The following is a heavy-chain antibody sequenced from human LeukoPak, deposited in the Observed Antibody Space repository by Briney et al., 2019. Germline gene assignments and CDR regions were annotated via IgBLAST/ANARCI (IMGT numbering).Heavy chain of an antibody. CDR1: GFTFSSFE. CDR3: ARDSSGNFIPDYFDY. CDR2: ISSTGNTI. D-gene: IGHD3-10*01. J-gene: IGHJ4*02. Sequence: GGSLRRSCATSGFTFSSFEMNWVRQAPGKGLEWVSYISSTGNTIYYADSVKGRFTISRDNAKSSLYLRMNSLRAEDTAVYYCARDSSGNFIPDYFDYWGQGTLVTVSS. V-gene: IGHV3-48*03.